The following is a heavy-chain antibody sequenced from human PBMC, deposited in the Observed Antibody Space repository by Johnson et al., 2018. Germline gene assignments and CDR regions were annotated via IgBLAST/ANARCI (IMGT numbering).Heavy chain of an antibody. CDR1: GFTFSNYW. J-gene: IGHJ6*02. Sequence: VQLVESGGGLIQPGGSLRLSCAASGFTFSNYWMGWVRQAPGKGLEWVANIKQDGSATYYVESVKGRFTISRDNAKNSLFLQMSSLSAEDTAVYPCVRRGFMDVWGQGTTVTVSS. CDR3: VRRGFMDV. CDR2: IKQDGSAT. V-gene: IGHV3-7*01.